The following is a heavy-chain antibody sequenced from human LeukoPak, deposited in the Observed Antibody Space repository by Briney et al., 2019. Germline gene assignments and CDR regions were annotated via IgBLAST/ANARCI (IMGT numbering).Heavy chain of an antibody. D-gene: IGHD2-21*02. CDR1: GGSLSYYY. V-gene: IGHV4-34*01. CDR3: ARGGFYCGDDCYVDY. CDR2: INRSGST. J-gene: IGHJ4*02. Sequence: SETLSLTCAVYGGSLSYYYWSWIRQSPEKGVEWIGVINRSGSTNYNPSLKSRVSISVDTSKNQFSLKLSSVTAADTAIYYCARGGFYCGDDCYVDYWGQGALVTVSS.